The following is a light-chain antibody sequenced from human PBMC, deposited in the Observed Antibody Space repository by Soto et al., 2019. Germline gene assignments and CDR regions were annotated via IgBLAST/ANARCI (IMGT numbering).Light chain of an antibody. CDR1: SSNIGAGRD. J-gene: IGLJ1*01. CDR3: QSYGTSLSGLYV. Sequence: QAVVTQPPSVSGAPGQRVIISCTGSSSNIGAGRDVHWYRQVPGEAPKFLISDSNHRPSGVPDRFSVSKSGASASLAITGLRPEDEGDYFCQSYGTSLSGLYVFGTGTKLTVL. V-gene: IGLV1-40*03. CDR2: DSN.